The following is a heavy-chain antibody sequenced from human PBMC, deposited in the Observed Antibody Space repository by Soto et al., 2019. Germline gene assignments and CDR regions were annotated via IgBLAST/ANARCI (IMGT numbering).Heavy chain of an antibody. CDR2: INPNGGST. CDR3: ARSLLQGDF. J-gene: IGHJ4*02. D-gene: IGHD2-21*01. CDR1: GYIFIHYY. V-gene: IGHV1-46*01. Sequence: QVQLVQSGAEVKKPGASVTVSCKASGYIFIHYYRHWVRQAPGQGLEWMAIINPNGGSTNYAQKFQCRVTVTSDTSTSTVSMELNSLGADDTAVYFCARSLLQGDFWGQGTLVPVSS.